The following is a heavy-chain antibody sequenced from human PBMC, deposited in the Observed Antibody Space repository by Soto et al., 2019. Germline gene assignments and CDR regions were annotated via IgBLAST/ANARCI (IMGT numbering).Heavy chain of an antibody. V-gene: IGHV3-23*01. CDR3: ARGQFGVTMDV. Sequence: EVQLLEAGGGLVQPGGSLRLSCAASEFTFSSYSMIWVRQAPGKGLEWVSGVNGGGDITYCAELVKGRFTISRDNYKNTLYLQMNSLRAEDTAVFYCARGQFGVTMDVWGQGTTVTVSS. CDR2: VNGGGDIT. D-gene: IGHD3-3*01. J-gene: IGHJ6*02. CDR1: EFTFSSYS.